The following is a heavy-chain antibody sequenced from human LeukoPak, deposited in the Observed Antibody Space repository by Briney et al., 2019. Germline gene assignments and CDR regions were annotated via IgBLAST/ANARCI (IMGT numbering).Heavy chain of an antibody. J-gene: IGHJ5*02. CDR1: GGPFSSYA. D-gene: IGHD3-3*01. V-gene: IGHV1-69*05. CDR2: LIPIFGTA. Sequence: ASVKVSCKASGGPFSSYAISWVRQAPGQGLEWMGGLIPIFGTANYAQKFQGRVTITTDESTSTAYMELSSLRSEDTAVYYCAGAFWSGYYRKYNWFDPWGQGTLVTVSS. CDR3: AGAFWSGYYRKYNWFDP.